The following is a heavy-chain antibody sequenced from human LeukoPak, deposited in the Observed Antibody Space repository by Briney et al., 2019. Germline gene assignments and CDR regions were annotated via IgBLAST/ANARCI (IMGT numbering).Heavy chain of an antibody. Sequence: SETLSLTCTVSGGSISSNSYYWGWIRPPPGKGLEWIGSIYYSGSTYYNPSLKSRVTITVDTSKNQFSLKLSSVSAADTAAYYSAKNRVYIPDYWGQGTLVTVSS. D-gene: IGHD5/OR15-5a*01. J-gene: IGHJ4*02. CDR2: IYYSGST. V-gene: IGHV4-39*01. CDR3: AKNRVYIPDY. CDR1: GGSISSNSYY.